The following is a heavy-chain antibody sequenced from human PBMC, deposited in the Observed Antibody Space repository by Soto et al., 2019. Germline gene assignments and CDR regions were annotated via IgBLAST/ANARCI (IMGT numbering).Heavy chain of an antibody. V-gene: IGHV1-46*01. D-gene: IGHD2-15*01. CDR2: INPRGGST. Sequence: QVQLVQSGAEVKRPGASVKVSCKTSGYTFTTYYMHWVRQAPGQGLEWMGVINPRGGSTSYAQKFKGRVTMTRDTSTNTVYMEVSGLRSEDTAVYYCARDPYCGGGSCYTYLFDYWGQGTLVTVSS. J-gene: IGHJ4*02. CDR3: ARDPYCGGGSCYTYLFDY. CDR1: GYTFTTYY.